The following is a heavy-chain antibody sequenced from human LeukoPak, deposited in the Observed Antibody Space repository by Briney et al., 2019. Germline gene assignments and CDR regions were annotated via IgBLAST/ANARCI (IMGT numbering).Heavy chain of an antibody. V-gene: IGHV3-7*03. D-gene: IGHD3/OR15-3a*01. CDR1: GFTFGDTW. Sequence: GGSLRLSCAASGFTFGDTWMNWVRQVPGQGLEWVANIKQDGSEKFYVASVKGRFTISRDNGKSSLCLQMNSLRAEDTALYYCATSYDMGWLIGYWGQGTLVTVSS. CDR2: IKQDGSEK. J-gene: IGHJ4*02. CDR3: ATSYDMGWLIGY.